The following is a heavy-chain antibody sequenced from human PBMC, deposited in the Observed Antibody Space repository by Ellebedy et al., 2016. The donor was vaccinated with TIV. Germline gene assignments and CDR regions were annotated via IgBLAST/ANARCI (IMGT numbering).Heavy chain of an antibody. CDR1: GGSISSGGYS. CDR3: ARALRGFGSWFDP. V-gene: IGHV4-30-2*01. Sequence: MPSETLSLTCAVSGGSISSGGYSWSWIRQPPGKGLEWIGYIYHSGSTYYNPSLKSRVTISVDRSKNQFSLKLSSVTAADTAVYYCARALRGFGSWFDPWGQGTLVTVSP. CDR2: IYHSGST. J-gene: IGHJ5*02. D-gene: IGHD3-10*01.